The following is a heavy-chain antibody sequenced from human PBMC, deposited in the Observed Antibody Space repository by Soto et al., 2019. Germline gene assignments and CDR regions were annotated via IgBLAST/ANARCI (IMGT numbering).Heavy chain of an antibody. CDR1: GGSISSSSYY. CDR3: AAIRFLEWLYLTEYYFDY. Sequence: SQTLSLTCTVSGGSISSSSYYWGWIRQPPGKGLEWIGSIYYSGSTYYNPSLKSRVTISVDTSKNQFSLKLSSVTAADTAVYYCAAIRFLEWLYLTEYYFDYWGQGTLVTVSS. D-gene: IGHD3-3*01. V-gene: IGHV4-39*01. J-gene: IGHJ4*02. CDR2: IYYSGST.